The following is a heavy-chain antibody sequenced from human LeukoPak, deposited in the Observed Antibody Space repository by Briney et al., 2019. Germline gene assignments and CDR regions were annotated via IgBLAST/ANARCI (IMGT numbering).Heavy chain of an antibody. CDR1: GYTFTGYY. D-gene: IGHD6-13*01. CDR2: INPNSGGT. V-gene: IGHV1-2*02. J-gene: IGHJ4*02. CDR3: ARGYGSSYEFDY. Sequence: ASVKVSCKASGYTFTGYYMHWVRQAPGQGLEWMGWINPNSGGTNYAQKFQGRVTMTRDTSISTAYMELSRLRSEDTAVYYCARGYGSSYEFDYWGQGTPVTVSS.